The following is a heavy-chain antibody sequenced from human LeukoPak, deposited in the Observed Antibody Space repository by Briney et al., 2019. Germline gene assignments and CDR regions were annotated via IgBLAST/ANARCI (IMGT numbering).Heavy chain of an antibody. J-gene: IGHJ3*02. D-gene: IGHD3-22*01. V-gene: IGHV3-48*01. Sequence: GGSLRLSCAASGFTFSSYSMNWVRQAPGKGLEWVSYISSSSSTIYYADSVKGRFTISRDNAKNSLYLQMNSLRAEDTAVYYCARGTSGGSSYYYDSSGYLSLRKPNAFDIWGQGTMVTVSS. CDR1: GFTFSSYS. CDR3: ARGTSGGSSYYYDSSGYLSLRKPNAFDI. CDR2: ISSSSSTI.